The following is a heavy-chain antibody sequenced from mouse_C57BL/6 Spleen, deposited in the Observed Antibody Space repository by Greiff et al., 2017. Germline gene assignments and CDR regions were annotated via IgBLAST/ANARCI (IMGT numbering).Heavy chain of an antibody. V-gene: IGHV1-39*01. CDR3: ARGDNTTVVAPAY. D-gene: IGHD1-1*01. J-gene: IGHJ3*01. CDR2: INPNYGTT. Sequence: EVQLQQSGPELVKPGASVKISCKASGYSFTDYNMNWVKQSNGKSLEWIGVINPNYGTTSYNQKFKGKATLTVDQSSSTAYLQLNSLTSEDSAVHYCARGDNTTVVAPAYWGQGTLVTVSA. CDR1: GYSFTDYN.